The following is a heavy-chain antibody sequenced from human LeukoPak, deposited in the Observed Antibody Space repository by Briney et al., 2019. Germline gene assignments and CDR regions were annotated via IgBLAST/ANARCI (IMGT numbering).Heavy chain of an antibody. CDR2: ISWNSGSI. Sequence: GRSLRLSCAASGFTFDDYAMHWVRQAPGKGLEWVSGISWNSGSIGYADSVKGRFTISRDNAKNSLYLQMNSLRAEDTALYYCARAPSSSWYRGFDYWGQGTLVTVSS. D-gene: IGHD6-13*01. CDR1: GFTFDDYA. CDR3: ARAPSSSWYRGFDY. V-gene: IGHV3-9*01. J-gene: IGHJ4*02.